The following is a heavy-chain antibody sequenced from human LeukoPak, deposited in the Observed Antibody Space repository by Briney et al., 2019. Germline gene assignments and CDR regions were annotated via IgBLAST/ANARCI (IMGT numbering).Heavy chain of an antibody. D-gene: IGHD3-22*01. J-gene: IGHJ3*02. Sequence: SETLSLTCAVYGGSFSGYYWSWIRQPPGKGLEWIGEINHSGSTNYNPSLKSRVTISVDTSKNQFSLKLSSVTAADTAVYYCARAHAPYYDSSGYYRLRGAFDIWGQGTMVTVSS. CDR3: ARAHAPYYDSSGYYRLRGAFDI. CDR2: INHSGST. CDR1: GGSFSGYY. V-gene: IGHV4-34*01.